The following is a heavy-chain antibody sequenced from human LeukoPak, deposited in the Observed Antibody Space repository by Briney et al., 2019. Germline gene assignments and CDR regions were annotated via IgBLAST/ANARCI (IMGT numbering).Heavy chain of an antibody. D-gene: IGHD3-22*01. CDR3: ARDAGGYYDSSGNFDY. V-gene: IGHV4-31*03. Sequence: SQTLSLTCTVSGDSISSGGYYWSWIRQQPGKGLEWIGYIYYSGSTYYSPSLKSRVTISVDRSQNQVSLKLSSVTAADTAVYYCARDAGGYYDSSGNFDYWGQGTLVTVSS. CDR1: GDSISSGGYY. J-gene: IGHJ4*02. CDR2: IYYSGST.